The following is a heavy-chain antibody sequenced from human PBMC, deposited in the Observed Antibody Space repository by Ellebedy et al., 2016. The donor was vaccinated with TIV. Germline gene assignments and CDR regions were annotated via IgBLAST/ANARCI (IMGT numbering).Heavy chain of an antibody. V-gene: IGHV5-51*01. CDR1: GYTFTSYW. J-gene: IGHJ4*02. CDR2: IYPGDSDT. D-gene: IGHD3-9*01. CDR3: ARGSLTDLDF. Sequence: GESLKISCKASGYTFTSYWIGWVRQMPGKGLEWMGFIYPGDSDTRYSPSFQGQVTISADKSISTAYLHWISLKASDSALYYCARGSLTDLDFWGQGTLVAVSS.